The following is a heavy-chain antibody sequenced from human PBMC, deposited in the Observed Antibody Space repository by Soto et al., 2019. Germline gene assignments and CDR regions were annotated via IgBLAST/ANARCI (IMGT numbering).Heavy chain of an antibody. CDR2: ISGSGGST. Sequence: GGCLRISCAASRFTFSSYAMSWVRKVPGKGLEWVSAISGSGGSTYYADSVKGRFTISRDNSKNTLYLQMNSLRAEDTAVYYCAKGGLAVEYYFDYWGQGTLVTVSS. CDR3: AKGGLAVEYYFDY. CDR1: RFTFSSYA. D-gene: IGHD6-25*01. J-gene: IGHJ4*02. V-gene: IGHV3-23*01.